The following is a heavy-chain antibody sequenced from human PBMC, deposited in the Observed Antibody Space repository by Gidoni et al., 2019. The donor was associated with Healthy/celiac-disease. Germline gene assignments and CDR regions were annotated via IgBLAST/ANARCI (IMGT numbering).Heavy chain of an antibody. V-gene: IGHV4-34*01. CDR2: INHSGST. Sequence: QVQLQQWGAGLLKPSETLSLTCAVYGGSFSGYHWSWIRQPPGKGLEWIGEINHSGSTNYNPSLKSRVTISVDTSKNQFSLKLSSVTAADTAVYYCAGRTYCGGDCYSWYGMDVWGQGTTVTVSS. CDR1: GGSFSGYH. J-gene: IGHJ6*02. CDR3: AGRTYCGGDCYSWYGMDV. D-gene: IGHD2-21*02.